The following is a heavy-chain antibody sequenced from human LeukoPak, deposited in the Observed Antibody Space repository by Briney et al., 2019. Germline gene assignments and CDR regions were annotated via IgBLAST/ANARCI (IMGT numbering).Heavy chain of an antibody. CDR3: ATDRHTVKDGMDV. V-gene: IGHV1-24*01. CDR1: GYTLTELS. CDR2: FDPEDGET. D-gene: IGHD4-17*01. J-gene: IGHJ6*02. Sequence: ASVNVSCMVSGYTLTELSMHWVRPAPGKGLEWMGGFDPEDGETIYAQKFQGRVTMTEDTSTDTAYMELSSLRSEDTAVYYCATDRHTVKDGMDVWGQGTTATVSS.